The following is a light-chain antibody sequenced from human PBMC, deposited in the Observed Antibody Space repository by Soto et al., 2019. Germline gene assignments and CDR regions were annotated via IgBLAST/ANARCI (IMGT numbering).Light chain of an antibody. CDR3: QQYNNWPPLT. V-gene: IGKV3-15*01. CDR2: GAS. J-gene: IGKJ1*01. Sequence: EIVMTQSPATLSVSPGERATLSCRASQSVSSNLAWDQQKPGQAPRPLIYGASTRATGIPARFSCSGSGTEFTLTISRLQSEDFAFYYCQQYNNWPPLTFGQGTNVEIK. CDR1: QSVSSN.